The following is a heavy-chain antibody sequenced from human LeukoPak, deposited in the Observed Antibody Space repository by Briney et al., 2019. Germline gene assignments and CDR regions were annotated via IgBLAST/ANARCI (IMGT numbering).Heavy chain of an antibody. V-gene: IGHV3-21*01. D-gene: IGHD3-3*02. CDR1: GFTFSDCS. Sequence: GGSLRLSCVVSGFTFSDCSMNWVRQAPGKGLEWVSSIDYSSSYRYYADSVKGRFTISRDNAKNSLYLQMDSLRAEDTAVYYCARNTPSLSTNGMDVWGQGTTVTVSS. CDR2: IDYSSSYR. CDR3: ARNTPSLSTNGMDV. J-gene: IGHJ6*02.